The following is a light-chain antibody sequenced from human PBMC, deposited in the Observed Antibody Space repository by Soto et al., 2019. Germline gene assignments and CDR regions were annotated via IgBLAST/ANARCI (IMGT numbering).Light chain of an antibody. Sequence: IVLTQSPATLSLSPGERATLSCRASQSVSSYLAWYQQKPGQAPRLLIYGESRRATGIPDRFSGSGSGTDFTLAIRRLEPEDSAVYYCQQYGGSPSITFGQGTRLEIK. CDR3: QQYGGSPSIT. J-gene: IGKJ5*01. V-gene: IGKV3-20*01. CDR2: GES. CDR1: QSVSSY.